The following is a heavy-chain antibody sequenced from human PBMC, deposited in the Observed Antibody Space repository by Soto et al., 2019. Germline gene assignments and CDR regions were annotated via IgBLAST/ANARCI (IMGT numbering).Heavy chain of an antibody. V-gene: IGHV4-59*01. CDR2: IYYSGST. D-gene: IGHD2-21*02. Sequence: QVQLQESGPGLVKPSETLSLTCTVSGGSISSYYWSWIRQPPGKGLEWIGYIYYSGSTNYNPSLKSRVTTSVDTSKNQFSLKLSSVTAADTAVYYCAREGVTRTYYYYGMDVWGQGTTVTVSS. J-gene: IGHJ6*02. CDR3: AREGVTRTYYYYGMDV. CDR1: GGSISSYY.